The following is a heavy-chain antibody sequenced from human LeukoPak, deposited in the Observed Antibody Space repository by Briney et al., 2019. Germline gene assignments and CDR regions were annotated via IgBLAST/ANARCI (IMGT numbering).Heavy chain of an antibody. J-gene: IGHJ4*02. CDR3: VRSAFTGGRYPFDY. CDR2: ISSSGSTT. Sequence: GGSLRLSCAASGFTFSSYGMSWVRQAPGKGLEWVSRISSSGSTTNYADSVKGRFTISRDNSKNTLYLQMNSLRAEDTAVYYCVRSAFTGGRYPFDYWGQGTLVAVSS. D-gene: IGHD2-8*02. V-gene: IGHV3-23*01. CDR1: GFTFSSYG.